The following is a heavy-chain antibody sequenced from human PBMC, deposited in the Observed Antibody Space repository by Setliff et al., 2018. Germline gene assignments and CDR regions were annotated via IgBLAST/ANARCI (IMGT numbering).Heavy chain of an antibody. V-gene: IGHV3-7*01. CDR1: GFNFGIYW. J-gene: IGHJ3*01. CDR3: ARAGLPYGADV. D-gene: IGHD4-17*01. CDR2: IKGDESEK. Sequence: GGSLRLSCAASGFNFGIYWMTWVRQAPGKGLEWVANIKGDESEKYSVDSVKGRFAVSRDNAKSSLYLEMNSLRAEDTAVYYCARAGLPYGADVWGQGTKVTVSS.